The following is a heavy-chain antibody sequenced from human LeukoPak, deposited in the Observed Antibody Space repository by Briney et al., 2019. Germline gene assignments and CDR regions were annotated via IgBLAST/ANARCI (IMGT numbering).Heavy chain of an antibody. J-gene: IGHJ4*02. CDR2: IYQSGSP. V-gene: IGHV4-4*02. CDR3: ARHWLASVYYDSSGYYGAFDY. D-gene: IGHD3-22*01. Sequence: PSGTLSLTCAVSGASISSPFWWSWVRQTPGKGLEWIGEIYQSGSPNYNPSLKSRVTISVDTSKNQFSLKLSSVTAADTAVYYCARHWLASVYYDSSGYYGAFDYWGQGTLVTVSS. CDR1: GASISSPFW.